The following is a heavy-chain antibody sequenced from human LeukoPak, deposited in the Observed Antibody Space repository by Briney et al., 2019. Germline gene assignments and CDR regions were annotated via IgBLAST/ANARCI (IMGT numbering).Heavy chain of an antibody. J-gene: IGHJ4*02. Sequence: GGSLRLSCAASGFTFSSYSMNWVRQAPGKGLEWVSYISSSGDTKYYADSVKGRFTISRDNAKNSLYLQMNSLRAEDTAVYYCARVLLYIYYFDYWGQGTLVTVSS. CDR2: ISSSGDTK. CDR1: GFTFSSYS. CDR3: ARVLLYIYYFDY. V-gene: IGHV3-48*04. D-gene: IGHD4-11*01.